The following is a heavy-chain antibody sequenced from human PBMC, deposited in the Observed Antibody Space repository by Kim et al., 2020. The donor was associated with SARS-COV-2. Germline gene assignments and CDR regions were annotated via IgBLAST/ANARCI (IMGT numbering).Heavy chain of an antibody. CDR1: GDSVSSNSAA. Sequence: SQTLSLTCAISGDSVSSNSAAWNWIRQSPSRGLEWLGRTYYRSKWYNDYAVSVKSRITINPDTSKNQFSLQLNSVTPEDTAVYYCAREGCSSTSCYTYYYYYMDVWGKGTTVTVSS. V-gene: IGHV6-1*01. D-gene: IGHD2-2*02. CDR3: AREGCSSTSCYTYYYYYMDV. J-gene: IGHJ6*03. CDR2: TYYRSKWYN.